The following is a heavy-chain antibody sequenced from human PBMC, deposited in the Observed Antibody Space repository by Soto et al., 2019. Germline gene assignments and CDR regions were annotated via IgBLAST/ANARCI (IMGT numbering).Heavy chain of an antibody. Sequence: PSETLSLTCTVSGGSISSGGYYWSWIRQHPGKGLEWIGYIYYSGSTYYNPSLKSRVTISVDTSKNQFSLKLSSVTAADTAVYYCARLQSNTVTMIVSGFDPWGQGTMGTVS. D-gene: IGHD3-22*01. CDR2: IYYSGST. CDR1: GGSISSGGYY. J-gene: IGHJ5*02. V-gene: IGHV4-31*03. CDR3: ARLQSNTVTMIVSGFDP.